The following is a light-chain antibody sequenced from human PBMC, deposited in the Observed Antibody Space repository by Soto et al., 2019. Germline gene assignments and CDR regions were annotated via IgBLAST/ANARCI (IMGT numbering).Light chain of an antibody. V-gene: IGLV1-40*01. CDR3: QSYDSSLTSG. CDR1: SSNIGAGFD. J-gene: IGLJ2*01. Sequence: QSVLTQPPSVSGAPGQRVTISCTGSSSNIGAGFDVHWYQQLPGTAPKLLVAGNNNRPSGVPERFSASKSGTSASLAITGLQAEDEADYYCQSYDSSLTSGFGGGTKLTVL. CDR2: GNN.